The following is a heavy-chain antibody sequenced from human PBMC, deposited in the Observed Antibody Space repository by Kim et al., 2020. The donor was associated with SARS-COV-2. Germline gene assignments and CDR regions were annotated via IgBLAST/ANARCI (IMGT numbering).Heavy chain of an antibody. CDR1: GFTFSNYW. CDR3: VRGGLTIFGDFDS. D-gene: IGHD3-3*01. Sequence: GGSLRLSCAATGFTFSNYWMHWVRQAPGKGLVFVSRINFAGSSTRNADSVEGRFTISRDNALDTLYLQMNSLRAEDTAVYYCVRGGLTIFGDFDSWGQGTLVTVSS. V-gene: IGHV3-74*01. J-gene: IGHJ4*02. CDR2: INFAGSST.